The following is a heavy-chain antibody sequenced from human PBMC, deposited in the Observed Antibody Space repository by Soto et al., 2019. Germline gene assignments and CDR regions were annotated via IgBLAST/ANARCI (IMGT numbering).Heavy chain of an antibody. CDR3: AHSPITIFGVVTETYFDY. CDR1: GFSLSTSGVG. J-gene: IGHJ4*02. V-gene: IGHV2-5*02. D-gene: IGHD3-3*01. CDR2: IYWDDDK. Sequence: QITLKESGPTLVKPTQTLTLTCTFSGFSLSTSGVGVGWIRQPPGKALEWLALIYWDDDKRYSPSLKSRLTITKDTSKNQVVLTMTNMDPVDTATYYCAHSPITIFGVVTETYFDYWGQGTLVTVSS.